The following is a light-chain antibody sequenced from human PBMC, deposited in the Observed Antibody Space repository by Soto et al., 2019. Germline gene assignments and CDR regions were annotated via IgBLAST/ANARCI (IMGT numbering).Light chain of an antibody. CDR2: DAS. Sequence: EIVLTQSPATLSLSTGERATLSCRASQSVSSYLAWYQQKPGQAPRLLIYDASNRATGIPARFSGSGSGTDFTLTISSLEPGDFAVYYCQQRSNWPSTFGQGTNVDIK. CDR1: QSVSSY. CDR3: QQRSNWPST. J-gene: IGKJ1*01. V-gene: IGKV3-11*01.